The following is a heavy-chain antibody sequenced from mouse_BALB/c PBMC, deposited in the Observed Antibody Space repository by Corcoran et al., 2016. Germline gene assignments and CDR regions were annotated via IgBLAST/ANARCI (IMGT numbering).Heavy chain of an antibody. CDR1: GYSFTNYG. V-gene: IGHV9-3-1*01. Sequence: QIQLVQSGPDLKKPGETVKISCKATGYSFTNYGMNWVKQARGKGLKGMGWINTYTGEQTYADDFKGRFAFSLGTSASTAYLQINNLKNEDTATYFCARFYYDYRDFDYWGQGTTLTVSS. CDR2: INTYTGEQ. D-gene: IGHD2-4*01. J-gene: IGHJ2*01. CDR3: ARFYYDYRDFDY.